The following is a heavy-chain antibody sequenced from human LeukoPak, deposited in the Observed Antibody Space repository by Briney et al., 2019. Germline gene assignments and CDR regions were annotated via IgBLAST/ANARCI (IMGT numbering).Heavy chain of an antibody. V-gene: IGHV1-18*01. CDR3: ARGARGFLEEDYFDY. CDR1: GYTFTSYG. D-gene: IGHD3-3*01. Sequence: ASVKVSCKASGYTFTSYGISWVRQAPGQGFEWMGWISAYNGNTNYAQKLQGRVTMTTDTSTSTAYMELRSLRSDDTAVYYCARGARGFLEEDYFDYWGQGTLVTVSS. CDR2: ISAYNGNT. J-gene: IGHJ4*02.